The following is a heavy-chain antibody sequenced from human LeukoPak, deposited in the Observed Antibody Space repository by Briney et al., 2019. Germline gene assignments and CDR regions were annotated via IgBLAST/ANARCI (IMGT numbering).Heavy chain of an antibody. CDR2: ISGSGVST. CDR3: AKDTGSGVVGATLAYFDY. CDR1: GFIFSSYA. Sequence: GGSLRLSCAASGFIFSSYAMSWVRQAPGKGLEWVSAISGSGVSTYYAGSVKGRFTISRDNFKNTLYVTLNSLRAEDTAVYYCAKDTGSGVVGATLAYFDYWGQGTLVTVSS. D-gene: IGHD1-26*01. V-gene: IGHV3-23*01. J-gene: IGHJ4*02.